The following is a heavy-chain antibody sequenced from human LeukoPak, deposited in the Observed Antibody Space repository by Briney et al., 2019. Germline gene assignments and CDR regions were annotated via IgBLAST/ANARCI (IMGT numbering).Heavy chain of an antibody. V-gene: IGHV3-23*01. J-gene: IGHJ3*02. CDR1: GFTFSSYA. Sequence: AGGSLRLSCAASGFTFSSYAMCWVRQAPGKGLEWVSAISGSGGSTYYADSMKGRFTISRDNSKNTLYLQMNSLRAEDTAVYYCAKLPYYYDSSGYYHDAFDIWGQGTMVTVSS. D-gene: IGHD3-22*01. CDR3: AKLPYYYDSSGYYHDAFDI. CDR2: ISGSGGST.